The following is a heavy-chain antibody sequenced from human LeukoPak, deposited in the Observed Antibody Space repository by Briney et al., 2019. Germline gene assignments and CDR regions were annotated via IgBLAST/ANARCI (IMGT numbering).Heavy chain of an antibody. CDR1: GFTFSSYA. Sequence: GGSLRLSCAASGFTFSSYAMHWVRQAPGKGLVYVSAISSNGGSTYYANSVKGRFTISRDNSKNTLYLQMGSLRAEDMAVYYCARGRRMIGRDSGYDFIVNYWGQGTLVTVSS. CDR2: ISSNGGST. V-gene: IGHV3-64*01. D-gene: IGHD5-12*01. CDR3: ARGRRMIGRDSGYDFIVNY. J-gene: IGHJ4*02.